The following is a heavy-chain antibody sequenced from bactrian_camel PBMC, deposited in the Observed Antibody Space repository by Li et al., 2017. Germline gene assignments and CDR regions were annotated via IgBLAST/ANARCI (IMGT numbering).Heavy chain of an antibody. J-gene: IGHJ4*01. CDR1: SGTASDYC. D-gene: IGHD1*01. CDR2: TDTSGKI. V-gene: IGHV3S53*01. Sequence: HVQLVESGGGSVQAGGSLTLSCSDSSGTASDYCMGWFRQAPGNEREAVATTDTSGKITYAEFVKGRFTISLDDAKSTVYLQMSSLKPEDTGTYYCGYTSMALCAAQTWVRAPESHRPYWGQGTQVTVS. CDR3: GYTSMALCAAQTWVRAPESHRPY.